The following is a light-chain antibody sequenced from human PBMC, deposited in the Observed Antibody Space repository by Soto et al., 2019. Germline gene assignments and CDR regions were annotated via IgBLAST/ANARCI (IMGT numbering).Light chain of an antibody. V-gene: IGKV1-39*01. CDR1: QSISRY. J-gene: IGKJ1*01. CDR3: QQSYSTWT. CDR2: GAF. Sequence: DIQISQSPSTLSETVRDGVTIACRASQSISRYLNWYEEKPGKGPKLLIYGAFSLQSGVPSRFSGSGSGTDFTLTISSLQPEDFATYYCQQSYSTWTFGQGNKV.